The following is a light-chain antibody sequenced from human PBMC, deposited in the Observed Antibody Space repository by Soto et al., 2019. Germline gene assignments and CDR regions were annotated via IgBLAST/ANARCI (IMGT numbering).Light chain of an antibody. V-gene: IGLV1-44*01. CDR1: NSNIGSNT. J-gene: IGLJ1*01. CDR3: ATSDDSLNGYV. Sequence: QSVLTQTPSASATPGQRVTISCSGTNSNIGSNTIAWYQQLPGTAPKRLIHSNNQRPSGVPDRFSASKSGTSASLAISGLQSEDEADYYCATSDDSLNGYVFGTGTKVTVL. CDR2: SNN.